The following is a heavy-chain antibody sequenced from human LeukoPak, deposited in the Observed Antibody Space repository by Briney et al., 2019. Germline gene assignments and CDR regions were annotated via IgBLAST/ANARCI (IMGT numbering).Heavy chain of an antibody. CDR2: IYPGDSDT. Sequence: GESLQISCKGSGYSFTSYWIGWVRQMPGKGLEWMGIIYPGDSDTSYGQSFQGQVTISVEKSSNTAYLQWSRLKASDTAMYYCARDSGTTGEVKFDPWGQGTLVTVSS. V-gene: IGHV5-51*01. D-gene: IGHD3-10*01. CDR3: ARDSGTTGEVKFDP. J-gene: IGHJ5*02. CDR1: GYSFTSYW.